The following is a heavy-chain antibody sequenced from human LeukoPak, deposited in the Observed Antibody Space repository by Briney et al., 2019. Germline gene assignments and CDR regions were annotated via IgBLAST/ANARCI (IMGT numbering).Heavy chain of an antibody. CDR3: ARGKGIVATGHYYGMDV. Sequence: SVKVSCKASGGTFSSYAISWVRQAPGQGLEWMGGIIPILGTANYAQKFQGRVTITADESTSTAYMELSSLRSEDTAVYYCARGKGIVATGHYYGMDVWGQGTTVTVSS. J-gene: IGHJ6*02. CDR1: GGTFSSYA. D-gene: IGHD2-15*01. V-gene: IGHV1-69*13. CDR2: IIPILGTA.